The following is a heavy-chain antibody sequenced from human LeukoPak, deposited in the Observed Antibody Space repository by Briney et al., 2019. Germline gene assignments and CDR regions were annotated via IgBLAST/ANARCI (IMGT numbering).Heavy chain of an antibody. CDR2: IYYSGST. CDR1: GGSTSSSSYY. CDR3: ARPLLLPYSSCWYPPGVVDY. J-gene: IGHJ4*02. Sequence: PSETLSLTCTVSGGSTSSSSYYWGWIRQPPGKGLEWIGSIYYSGSTYYNPSLKSRVTISVATSKNQFSLQLSPVTAADTAVYYCARPLLLPYSSCWYPPGVVDYWGQGPWSPSP. V-gene: IGHV4-39*01. D-gene: IGHD6-19*01.